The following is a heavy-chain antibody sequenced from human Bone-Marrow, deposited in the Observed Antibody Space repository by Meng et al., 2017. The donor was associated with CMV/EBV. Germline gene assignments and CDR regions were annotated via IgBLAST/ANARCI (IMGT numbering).Heavy chain of an antibody. CDR2: INSGGSNT. Sequence: GGSLRLSCAASGFTFSSYWMHWVPQAPGKGLVWVSHINSGGSNTSYADSVKDRFTISRDNHKNTLYQKMNSLRAEDKAVYYCAKDNLVGSNTEELFDIWGQGTMVTVPS. CDR1: GFTFSSYW. D-gene: IGHD1-26*01. V-gene: IGHV3-74*01. CDR3: AKDNLVGSNTEELFDI. J-gene: IGHJ3*02.